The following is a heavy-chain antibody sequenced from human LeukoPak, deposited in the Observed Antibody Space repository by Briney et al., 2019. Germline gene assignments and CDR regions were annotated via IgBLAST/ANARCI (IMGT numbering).Heavy chain of an antibody. CDR1: GGSISSSSYY. D-gene: IGHD3-3*01. J-gene: IGHJ5*02. V-gene: IGHV4-39*02. Sequence: SETLSLTCTVSGGSISSSSYYWGWIRQPPGKGLEWIGSIYYSGSTYYNPSLKSRVTISVDTSKNQFSLKLSSVTAADTAVYYCARDYDLESPPLPWSWFDPWGQGTLVTVSS. CDR2: IYYSGST. CDR3: ARDYDLESPPLPWSWFDP.